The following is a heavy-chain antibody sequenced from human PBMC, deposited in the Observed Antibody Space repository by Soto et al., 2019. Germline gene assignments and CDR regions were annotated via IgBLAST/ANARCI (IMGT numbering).Heavy chain of an antibody. CDR3: ARVRWLREADY. D-gene: IGHD5-12*01. CDR2: IYYSGST. Sequence: QVQLQESGPGLVKPSQTLSLTCTVSGGSISSGDYYWSWIRQPPGKGLEWIGYIYYSGSTYYNPSLKSRATKSGXTSKNQFSLKLSSVTAADTAVYYCARVRWLREADYWGQGTLVTVSS. CDR1: GGSISSGDYY. J-gene: IGHJ4*02. V-gene: IGHV4-30-4*01.